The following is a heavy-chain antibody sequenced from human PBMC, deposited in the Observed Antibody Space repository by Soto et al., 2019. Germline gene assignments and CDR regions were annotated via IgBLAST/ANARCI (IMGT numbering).Heavy chain of an antibody. Sequence: QVQLMQSGAEMKEPGSSVKVSCKTSGGTFSSSAISWLRQAPGQGLEWMGGIIPLFRTPDYAPKFQGRVKIAADESTSTAYMELSSLRSEDTAVYYCARDNDRLQLGGNYYYSLDGWGQGTTITGSS. CDR2: IIPLFRTP. J-gene: IGHJ6*01. CDR1: GGTFSSSA. V-gene: IGHV1-69*12. CDR3: ARDNDRLQLGGNYYYSLDG. D-gene: IGHD4-4*01.